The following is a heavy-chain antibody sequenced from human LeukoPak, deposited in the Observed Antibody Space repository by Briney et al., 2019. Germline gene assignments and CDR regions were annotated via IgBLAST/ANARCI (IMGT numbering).Heavy chain of an antibody. V-gene: IGHV4-34*01. J-gene: IGHJ4*02. CDR2: INHSGST. CDR3: ARESSGWYYFDY. CDR1: GGSFSTYY. D-gene: IGHD6-19*01. Sequence: PSETLSLTCAVYGGSFSTYYWSWIRQPPGKGLEWIGEINHSGSTNNNPSLKSRVTISVDMSKNQFSLKLSSVTAADTAVYYCARESSGWYYFDYWGQGTLVTVSS.